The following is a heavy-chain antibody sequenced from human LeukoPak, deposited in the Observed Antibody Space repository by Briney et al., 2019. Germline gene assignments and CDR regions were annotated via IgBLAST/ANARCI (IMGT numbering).Heavy chain of an antibody. J-gene: IGHJ4*02. D-gene: IGHD5-12*01. Sequence: GGSLRLSCAASGFTFSSYSMNWVRQAPGKGLEWVSVIYSGGSTYYADSVKGRFTISRDNSKNTLYLLMNSLRAEDTAVYYCARGLTVVTTTQVGNWGQGTLVTVSS. CDR2: IYSGGST. CDR3: ARGLTVVTTTQVGN. V-gene: IGHV3-66*01. CDR1: GFTFSSYS.